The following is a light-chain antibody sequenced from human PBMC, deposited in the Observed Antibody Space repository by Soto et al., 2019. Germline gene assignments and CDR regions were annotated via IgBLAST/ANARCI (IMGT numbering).Light chain of an antibody. Sequence: QSVLIQPPSASGSPGQSVTISCTGTKNDIGVYDFVSWYQHHPGKAPRLIIYEVVQRPSGVPDRFSGSKSGNTASLTVSGLKAADEADYFCKSYAGSNTYVFGSGTKVTVL. CDR3: KSYAGSNTYV. CDR2: EVV. J-gene: IGLJ1*01. V-gene: IGLV2-8*01. CDR1: KNDIGVYDF.